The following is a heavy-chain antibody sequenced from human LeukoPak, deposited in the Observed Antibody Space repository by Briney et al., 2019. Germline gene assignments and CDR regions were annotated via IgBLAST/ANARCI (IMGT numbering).Heavy chain of an antibody. D-gene: IGHD6-6*01. CDR3: ARAQGVIAASGGDP. Sequence: ASVKVSCKASGGILSKWSISWVRQATGQGLEWMGWMNPNSGNTGYAQKFQGRVTMTRNTSISTAYMELSSLRSEDTAVYYCARAQGVIAASGGDPWGQGTLVTVSS. J-gene: IGHJ5*02. V-gene: IGHV1-8*01. CDR1: GGILSKWS. CDR2: MNPNSGNT.